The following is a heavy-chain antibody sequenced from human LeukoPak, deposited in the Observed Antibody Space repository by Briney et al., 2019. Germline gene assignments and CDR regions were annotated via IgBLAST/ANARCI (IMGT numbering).Heavy chain of an antibody. J-gene: IGHJ4*02. CDR2: IKSDGTIT. CDR1: GFASSSYW. CDR3: ARGNSGNSFY. D-gene: IGHD4-23*01. Sequence: GGSLRLSWAASGFASSSYWMHWARQPPGKGLVWVSRIKSDGTITSYADSVKGRFTISRDNAKNTLYLQMNRLRAEDTAVYYCARGNSGNSFYWGQGTLVTVSS. V-gene: IGHV3-74*01.